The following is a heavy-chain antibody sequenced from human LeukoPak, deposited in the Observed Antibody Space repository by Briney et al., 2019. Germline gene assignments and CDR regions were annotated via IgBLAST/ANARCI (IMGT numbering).Heavy chain of an antibody. CDR1: GGSFRTYY. V-gene: IGHV4-59*01. Sequence: SGTLSLTCTVSGGSFRTYYWSWIRQPPGKGLEWIGYVYYSGSINYNPSLKSRVTISADTSRNEISLKLSSVTAADTAVYYCARLDTAYNYYYGLDVWGQGTTVTVSS. CDR3: ARLDTAYNYYYGLDV. D-gene: IGHD5-18*01. J-gene: IGHJ6*02. CDR2: VYYSGSI.